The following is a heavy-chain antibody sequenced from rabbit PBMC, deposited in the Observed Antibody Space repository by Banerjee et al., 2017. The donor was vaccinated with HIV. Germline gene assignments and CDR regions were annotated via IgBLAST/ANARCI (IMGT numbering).Heavy chain of an antibody. CDR3: ARGGGGYAGYGHGDDAFDP. J-gene: IGHJ2*01. Sequence: QEQLVESGGGLVQPEGSLTLTCTASGFSFSSSYYMCWVRQAPGKGLEWIGCIYTGDGNTHYASWAKGRFTISKTSSTVDLKMTSLTVADTATYFCARGGGGYAGYGHGDDAFDPWGQGTLVTVS. CDR1: GFSFSSSYY. D-gene: IGHD7-1*01. CDR2: IYTGDGNT. V-gene: IGHV1S45*01.